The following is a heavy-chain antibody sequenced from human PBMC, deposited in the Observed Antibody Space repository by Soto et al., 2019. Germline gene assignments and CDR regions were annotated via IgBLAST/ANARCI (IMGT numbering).Heavy chain of an antibody. D-gene: IGHD3-22*01. CDR3: ARGSDYYDSSGFDY. CDR2: ISYDGSNK. CDR1: GFTFSSYA. V-gene: IGHV3-30-3*01. J-gene: IGHJ4*02. Sequence: GGSLRLSCAASGFTFSSYAMHWVRQAPGKGLEWVAVISYDGSNKYYADSVKGRFTISRDNSKNTLYLQMNSLRAEDTAVYYCARGSDYYDSSGFDYWGQGTLVTVSS.